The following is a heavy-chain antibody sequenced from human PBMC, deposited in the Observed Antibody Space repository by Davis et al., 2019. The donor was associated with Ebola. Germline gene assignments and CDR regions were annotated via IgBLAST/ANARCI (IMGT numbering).Heavy chain of an antibody. D-gene: IGHD3-3*01. J-gene: IGHJ6*02. Sequence: MPGGSLRLSCTVSGGSISAYYWSWIRQPPGKALECIGYIYYSGSTNYNPSLKSRVTISVDTSKNQFSLKLSSVTAADTAVYYCARVIGHYDFWSGSISDYGLDVWGQGTTVTVSS. CDR2: IYYSGST. CDR1: GGSISAYY. CDR3: ARVIGHYDFWSGSISDYGLDV. V-gene: IGHV4-59*01.